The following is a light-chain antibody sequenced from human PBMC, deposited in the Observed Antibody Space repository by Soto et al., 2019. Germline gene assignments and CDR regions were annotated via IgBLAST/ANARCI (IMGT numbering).Light chain of an antibody. CDR2: EVS. J-gene: IGLJ3*02. Sequence: QSALTQPPSASGSPGQSVTISCTGTSSDVGGYNYVSWYQQHPGKAPKLMIYEVSKRPSGVPDRFSGSKSGNTASLTVSGLQXEDEADYYCSSYAGSNNWVFGGGTKVTVL. V-gene: IGLV2-8*01. CDR1: SSDVGGYNY. CDR3: SSYAGSNNWV.